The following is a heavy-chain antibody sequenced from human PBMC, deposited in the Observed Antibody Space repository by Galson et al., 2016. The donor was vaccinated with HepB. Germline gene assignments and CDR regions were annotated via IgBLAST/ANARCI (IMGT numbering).Heavy chain of an antibody. CDR2: IIPMLGTA. CDR3: ARGSAILTGYYAY. D-gene: IGHD3-9*01. J-gene: IGHJ4*02. Sequence: SVKVSCKASGGTFNTYAISWVRQAPGQGLEWIGGIIPMLGTATYAQKFQGRVTITADETTSTAYMDLSSMRSEDTALYYCARGSAILTGYYAYWGQGTLITVPS. V-gene: IGHV1-69*13. CDR1: GGTFNTYA.